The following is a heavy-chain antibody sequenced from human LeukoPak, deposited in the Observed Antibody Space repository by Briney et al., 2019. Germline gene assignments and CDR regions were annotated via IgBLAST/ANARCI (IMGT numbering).Heavy chain of an antibody. CDR2: ISGSGGRT. V-gene: IGHV3-23*01. CDR1: GFTFSSYA. Sequence: GGSLRLSCAASGFTFSSYAMSWVRQAPGKGLEWVSAISGSGGRTYYADSVKGRFTTSRDNIKNTLYLQMNSLRAEDTAVYFCASYYDFWSGSLGNWFDPWGQGTLVTVSS. CDR3: ASYYDFWSGSLGNWFDP. J-gene: IGHJ5*02. D-gene: IGHD3-3*01.